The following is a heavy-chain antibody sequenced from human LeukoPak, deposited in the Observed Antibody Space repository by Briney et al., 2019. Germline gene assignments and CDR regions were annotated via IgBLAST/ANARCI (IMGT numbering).Heavy chain of an antibody. Sequence: GGSLRLSCAASGFTLSSYSMNWVRQAPGKGLEWVSYISSSSSTIYYADSVKGRFTISRDNAKNSLYLQMNSLRAEDTAVYYCARDPVYYDSSGFDYWGQGTLVTVSS. D-gene: IGHD3-22*01. CDR3: ARDPVYYDSSGFDY. J-gene: IGHJ4*02. CDR1: GFTLSSYS. CDR2: ISSSSSTI. V-gene: IGHV3-48*01.